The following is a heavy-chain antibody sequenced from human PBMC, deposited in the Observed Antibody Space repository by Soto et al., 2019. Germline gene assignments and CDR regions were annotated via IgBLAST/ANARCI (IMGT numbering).Heavy chain of an antibody. Sequence: ASVKVSCKASGYTFTGYYMHWVRQAPGQGLEWMGWINPNSGGTNYAQKFQGWVTMTRDTSISTAYMELSRLRSDDTAVYYCARGQRNCSGGSCYGYYYYYYGMDVWGQGTTVTVSS. J-gene: IGHJ6*02. CDR2: INPNSGGT. V-gene: IGHV1-2*04. CDR1: GYTFTGYY. CDR3: ARGQRNCSGGSCYGYYYYYYGMDV. D-gene: IGHD2-15*01.